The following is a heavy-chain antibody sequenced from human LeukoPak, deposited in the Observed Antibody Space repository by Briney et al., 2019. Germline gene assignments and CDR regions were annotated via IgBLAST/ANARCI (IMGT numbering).Heavy chain of an antibody. J-gene: IGHJ4*02. CDR1: GFAFSSFA. V-gene: IGHV3-23*01. D-gene: IGHD2-15*01. Sequence: GGSLRLSRAASGFAFSSFAMSWVRQAPGKGLEWVSTFSGSGGSTYYADSVKGRFSISRDNSKNTLYLQMNSLRAEDTAAYYCARSGLNRFDYWGQGTLVTVSS. CDR3: ARSGLNRFDY. CDR2: FSGSGGST.